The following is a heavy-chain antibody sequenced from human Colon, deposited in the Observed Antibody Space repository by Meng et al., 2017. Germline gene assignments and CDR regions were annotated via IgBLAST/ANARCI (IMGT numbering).Heavy chain of an antibody. J-gene: IGHJ4*02. V-gene: IGHV4-61*02. CDR1: GYAISIVCFS. CDR3: ARAVYDSSGYFSYYFDY. D-gene: IGHD3-22*01. CDR2: VHNSGST. Sequence: QWQAERSVTRLLQPHRPLTDTSTCPGYAISIVCFSWSWVRQPAGKGLEWIGRVHNSGSTNHNPSLKSRVTISVDKSKNEVSLELTSVTAADTATYYCARAVYDSSGYFSYYFDYWGQGTLVTVFS.